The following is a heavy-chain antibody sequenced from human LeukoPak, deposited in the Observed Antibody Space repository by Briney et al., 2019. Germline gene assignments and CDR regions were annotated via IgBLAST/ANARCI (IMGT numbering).Heavy chain of an antibody. Sequence: GGSLRLSCAASGFTFGSYTMSWVRQAPGKGLEWVSSITGSGDSTNYADSVKGRFTITRDNAKNSLYLQMNSLRAEDTAVYYCGRDRRRSGSRPYGMDIWGQGTTVTVSS. CDR3: GRDRRRSGSRPYGMDI. CDR2: ITGSGDST. D-gene: IGHD1-26*01. CDR1: GFTFGSYT. J-gene: IGHJ6*02. V-gene: IGHV3-21*01.